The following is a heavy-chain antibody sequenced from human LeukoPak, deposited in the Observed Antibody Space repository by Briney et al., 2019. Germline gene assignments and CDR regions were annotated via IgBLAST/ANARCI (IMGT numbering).Heavy chain of an antibody. D-gene: IGHD7-27*01. CDR2: IYYSGST. CDR3: ARVNWGFFDY. V-gene: IGHV4-30-4*02. CDR1: GGSISSGDYY. Sequence: SETLTLTCTVSGGSISSGDYYWSWIRQPPGKGLEWIGYIYYSGSTYYNPSLKSRVTISVDTSKNQFSLKLSSVTAADTAVYYCARVNWGFFDYWGQGTLVTVSS. J-gene: IGHJ4*02.